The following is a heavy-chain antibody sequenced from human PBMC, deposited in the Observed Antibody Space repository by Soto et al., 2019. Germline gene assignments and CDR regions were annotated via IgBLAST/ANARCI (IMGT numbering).Heavy chain of an antibody. J-gene: IGHJ4*02. CDR1: GFSLSTLGTC. V-gene: IGHV2-70*01. CDR3: VRIPHYRDCYYMDF. CDR2: INWDNNE. Sequence: SGPTLVNPTQTLTLTCTFSGFSLSTLGTCVTWIRQPPGKALEWLALINWDNNEYYTTSLKTRLTISRDTSKNQVVLTMTNVDPVDTATYYCVRIPHYRDCYYMDFWGQGTLVTVSS. D-gene: IGHD2-21*02.